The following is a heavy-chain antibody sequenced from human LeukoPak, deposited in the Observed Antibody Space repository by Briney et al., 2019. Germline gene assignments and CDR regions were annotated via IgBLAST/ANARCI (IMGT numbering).Heavy chain of an antibody. V-gene: IGHV1-2*02. D-gene: IGHD2-15*01. J-gene: IGHJ4*02. CDR1: GYTFTGYY. Sequence: ASVKVSCKASGYTFTGYYMHWVRQAPGQGLEWMGWINPNSGGTNYAQKFQGRVTMTRGTSISTAYMELSRLRSDDTAVYYCARGPYCSGGSCYSTFDYWGQGTLVTVSS. CDR2: INPNSGGT. CDR3: ARGPYCSGGSCYSTFDY.